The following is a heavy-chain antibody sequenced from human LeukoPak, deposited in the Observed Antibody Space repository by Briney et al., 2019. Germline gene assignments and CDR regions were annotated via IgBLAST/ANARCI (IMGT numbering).Heavy chain of an antibody. J-gene: IGHJ4*02. CDR2: IHYRGST. CDR3: ARESSSWGDYFDY. Sequence: PSETLSLTCTVSGGSISSYYWSWIRQPPGKGLEWIGYIHYRGSTKYNPSLKSRVTISADTSMDQFSLKLSSVTAADTAVYYCARESSSWGDYFDYWGQGNLVTVSS. D-gene: IGHD6-13*01. V-gene: IGHV4-59*08. CDR1: GGSISSYY.